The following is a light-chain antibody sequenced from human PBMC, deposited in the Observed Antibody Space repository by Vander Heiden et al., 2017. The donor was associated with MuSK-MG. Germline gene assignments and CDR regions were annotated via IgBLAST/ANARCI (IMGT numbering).Light chain of an antibody. J-gene: IGKJ4*01. CDR3: QQDYRSRFT. Sequence: DIQMTQSPSTLSASVGDRVTITCRASQSISIYLAWFQQKPGKPPKFLIYKASILESGVPSRFSGSGSGTEFTLTISNLQPDDSATYYCQQDYRSRFTFGGGTKVEIK. V-gene: IGKV1-5*03. CDR1: QSISIY. CDR2: KAS.